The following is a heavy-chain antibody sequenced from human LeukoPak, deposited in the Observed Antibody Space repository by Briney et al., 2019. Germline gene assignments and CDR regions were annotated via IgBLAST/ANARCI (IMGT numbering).Heavy chain of an antibody. CDR2: INPNSGGT. CDR3: ARNIWFGESADAFDI. Sequence: GASVKVSCKASGYTFTGYYMHWVRQAPGQGLEWTGWINPNSGGTNYAQKFQGRVTTTRDKSIRTAYMELSRLTSDDTAVYYCARNIWFGESADAFDIWGQGTMVTVSS. J-gene: IGHJ3*02. CDR1: GYTFTGYY. V-gene: IGHV1-2*02. D-gene: IGHD3-10*01.